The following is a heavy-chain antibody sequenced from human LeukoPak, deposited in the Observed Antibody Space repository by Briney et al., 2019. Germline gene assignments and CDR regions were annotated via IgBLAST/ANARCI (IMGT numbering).Heavy chain of an antibody. CDR3: ARTPYSSGWYYYYYMDV. Sequence: GGSLRLSCAASGFTFSSYAMHWVRQAPGKGLEYVSAISSNGGSTYYANSVKGRFTISRDNSRNTLYLQMSSLRAEDTALYYCARTPYSSGWYYYYYMDVWGKGTTVTVSS. V-gene: IGHV3-64*01. CDR1: GFTFSSYA. J-gene: IGHJ6*03. D-gene: IGHD6-19*01. CDR2: ISSNGGST.